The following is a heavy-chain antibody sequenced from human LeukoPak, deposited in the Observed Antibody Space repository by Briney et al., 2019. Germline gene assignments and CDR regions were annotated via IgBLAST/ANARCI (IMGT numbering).Heavy chain of an antibody. CDR3: ARARSVVPAALPDYYYYYMDV. J-gene: IGHJ6*03. V-gene: IGHV3-11*04. CDR1: GFTFSDYY. Sequence: PGGSLRLSCAASGFTFSDYYMSWIRQAPGKGLEWVSYISGSGSTIYYADSVKGRFTISRDNAKNSLYLQMNSLRAEDTAVYYCARARSVVPAALPDYYYYYMDVWGKGTTVTVSS. CDR2: ISGSGSTI. D-gene: IGHD2-2*01.